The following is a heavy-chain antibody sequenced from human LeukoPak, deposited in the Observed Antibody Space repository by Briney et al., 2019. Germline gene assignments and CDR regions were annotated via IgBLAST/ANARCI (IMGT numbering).Heavy chain of an antibody. Sequence: GGSLRLSCAASGFTFSSYAMSWVRQAPGKGLKWVSAISGSGGSTYYADSVKGRFTISRDNSKNTLYLQMNSLRAEDTVVYYCAKDERYFDWLQLPYFDYWGQGTLVTVSS. CDR2: ISGSGGST. V-gene: IGHV3-23*01. CDR3: AKDERYFDWLQLPYFDY. D-gene: IGHD3-9*01. J-gene: IGHJ4*02. CDR1: GFTFSSYA.